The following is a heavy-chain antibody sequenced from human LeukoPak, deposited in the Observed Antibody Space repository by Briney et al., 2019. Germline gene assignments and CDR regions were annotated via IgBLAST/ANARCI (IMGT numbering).Heavy chain of an antibody. Sequence: PGGSLRLSCAASGFTFSSYSMNWVRQAPGKGLEWVSSISGSSSYMYYADSVRGRFTISRDNAKNSLYLQMNSQRAEDTAVYYCARGRPMDYWGQGALVTVSS. V-gene: IGHV3-21*01. CDR3: ARGRPMDY. CDR2: ISGSSSYM. CDR1: GFTFSSYS. J-gene: IGHJ4*02. D-gene: IGHD5-24*01.